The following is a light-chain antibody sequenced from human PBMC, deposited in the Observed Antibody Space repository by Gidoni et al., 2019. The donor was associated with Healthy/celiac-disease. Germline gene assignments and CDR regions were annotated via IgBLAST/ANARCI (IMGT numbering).Light chain of an antibody. CDR2: DAS. Sequence: DIVLPQSPATLSLSPGERATLSCRASQSVSSYLAWYQQKPGQAPRLLIYDASNRATGIPARFSGSGSGTDFTLTSSSLEPEDFAVYYCQQRSNWPLTFGPGTKVDIK. V-gene: IGKV3-11*01. CDR1: QSVSSY. CDR3: QQRSNWPLT. J-gene: IGKJ3*01.